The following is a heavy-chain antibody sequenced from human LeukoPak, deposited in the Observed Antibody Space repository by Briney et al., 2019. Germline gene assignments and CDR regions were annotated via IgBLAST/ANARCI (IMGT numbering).Heavy chain of an antibody. CDR2: ISGDGSTT. CDR3: ARTRLFQGENS. CDR1: GFTFANYW. D-gene: IGHD3-10*01. J-gene: IGHJ4*02. V-gene: IGHV3-74*01. Sequence: PGGSLRLSCAASGFTFANYWMHWVRQVPGKGLVWVSYISGDGSTTDYAGSVKGRFAISRDNAKNTLYLQMNNLRADDTAVYYCARTRLFQGENSWGQGTLVTVSS.